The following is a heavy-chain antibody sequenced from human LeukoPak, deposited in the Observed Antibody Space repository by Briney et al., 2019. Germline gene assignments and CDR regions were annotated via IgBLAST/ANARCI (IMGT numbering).Heavy chain of an antibody. CDR2: IRHDGSDK. CDR1: GFSFSSYW. Sequence: GGSLRLSCAASGFSFSSYWMSWVRQAPGEGLEWVAFIRHDGSDKYHADSVKGRFTISRDDSKNTLYLQMDSLRAEGMAVYYCAKLDYGGNGDYWGQGTLVTVSS. CDR3: AKLDYGGNGDY. J-gene: IGHJ4*02. V-gene: IGHV3-30*02. D-gene: IGHD4-23*01.